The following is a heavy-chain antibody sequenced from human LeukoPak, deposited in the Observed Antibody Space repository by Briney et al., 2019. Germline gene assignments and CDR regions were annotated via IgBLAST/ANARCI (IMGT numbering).Heavy chain of an antibody. CDR2: IYYSGST. CDR3: ARPLKAGRYYYGSGSYQDDY. CDR1: GGSISSSSYY. J-gene: IGHJ4*02. V-gene: IGHV4-39*01. Sequence: SETLSLTCTVSGGSISSSSYYWGWIRQPPGKGLEWIESIYYSGSTYYNPSLKSRVTISVDTSKNQFSLKLSSVTAADTAVYYCARPLKAGRYYYGSGSYQDDYWGQGTLVTVSS. D-gene: IGHD3-10*01.